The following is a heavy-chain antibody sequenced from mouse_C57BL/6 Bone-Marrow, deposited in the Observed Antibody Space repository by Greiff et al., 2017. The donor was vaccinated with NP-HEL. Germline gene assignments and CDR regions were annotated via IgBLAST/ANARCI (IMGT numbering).Heavy chain of an antibody. Sequence: VKLVESGPGLVQPSQSLSITCTVSGFSLTSYGVHWVRQSPGKGLEWLGVIWSGGSTDYNAAFISILSISKDNSKSQVFFKMNSLQADDTAIYYCARIYDGYFYYAMDYWGQGTSVTVSS. D-gene: IGHD2-3*01. J-gene: IGHJ4*01. CDR1: GFSLTSYG. V-gene: IGHV2-2*01. CDR3: ARIYDGYFYYAMDY. CDR2: IWSGGST.